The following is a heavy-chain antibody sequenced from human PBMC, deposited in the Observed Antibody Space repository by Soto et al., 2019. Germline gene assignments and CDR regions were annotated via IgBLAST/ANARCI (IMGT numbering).Heavy chain of an antibody. CDR1: GGSISSVSYS. D-gene: IGHD2-2*01. V-gene: IGHV4-39*01. CDR3: ARLHCNSPNCVPLDP. J-gene: IGHJ5*02. CDR2: IYYSGSA. Sequence: QLQLQESGPGLVKPSETLSLTCSVSGGSISSVSYSWGWIRQPPGKGPEWIGSIYYSGSAYYSPSLKSRVTMSVDTSKNQLSLELRSVTAADTAVYYCARLHCNSPNCVPLDPWGQGTLVTVSS.